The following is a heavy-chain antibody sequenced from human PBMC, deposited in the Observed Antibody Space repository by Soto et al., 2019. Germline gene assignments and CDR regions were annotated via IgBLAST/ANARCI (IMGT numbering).Heavy chain of an antibody. CDR2: IYDSGST. V-gene: IGHV4-39*01. J-gene: IGHJ6*02. Sequence: SGTPFLTRTFSGGPIRKGSFYGVWFRQPPGKGLEWIGSIYDSGSTYYNPSLKSRVTISVDTSKNQFSLKLSSVTAADTAVYYCARPKMNGMDVWGQGTTVTVSS. CDR3: ARPKMNGMDV. CDR1: GGPIRKGSFY.